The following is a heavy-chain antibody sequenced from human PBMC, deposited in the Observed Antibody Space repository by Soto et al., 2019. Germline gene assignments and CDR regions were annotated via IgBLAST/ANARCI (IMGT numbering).Heavy chain of an antibody. CDR3: AKNHYGKNGFDL. CDR1: LFPFFSYA. CDR2: ISYDGSNK. Sequence: LRLSCASSLFPFFSYAMSWVRQAPGKGLEWVAVISYDGSNKYYADSVKGRFTISRDNSKNTLYLQMNSLRAEDTAFYYCAKNHYGKNGFDLWGQRTLVTGSS. D-gene: IGHD4-17*01. V-gene: IGHV3-30*18. J-gene: IGHJ5*02.